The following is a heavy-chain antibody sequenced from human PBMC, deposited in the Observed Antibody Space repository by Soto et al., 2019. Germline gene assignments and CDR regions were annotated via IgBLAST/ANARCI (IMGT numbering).Heavy chain of an antibody. CDR2: MYYSGSP. CDR1: GGSISRSRYY. J-gene: IGHJ4*02. Sequence: SETRSLTCTVSGGSISRSRYYWGWIRQPPGKAPEWIGRMYYSGSPYYNPSLKSRVTISVDPSKNQFSLTLRSVTAADTAVYYCARQGSHNNAYYYDSSGYYDGLDYWGQGTLVTVSS. CDR3: ARQGSHNNAYYYDSSGYYDGLDY. V-gene: IGHV4-39*01. D-gene: IGHD3-22*01.